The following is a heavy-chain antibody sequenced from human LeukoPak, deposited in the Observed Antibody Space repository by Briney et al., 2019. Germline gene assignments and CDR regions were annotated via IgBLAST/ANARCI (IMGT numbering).Heavy chain of an antibody. V-gene: IGHV3-74*01. Sequence: PGGSLRLSCAASGFSFADSWMHWVRQAPGKGLVWVSRINNDGSDTRYADSVRGRFTISRDNAKNTLYLQMNSLRAEDTAVYYCAKDQTYSSGWFDYWGQGTLVTVSS. CDR1: GFSFADSW. J-gene: IGHJ4*02. CDR2: INNDGSDT. CDR3: AKDQTYSSGWFDY. D-gene: IGHD6-19*01.